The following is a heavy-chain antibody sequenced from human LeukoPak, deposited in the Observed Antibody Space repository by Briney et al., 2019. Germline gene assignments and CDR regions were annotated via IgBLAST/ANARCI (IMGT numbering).Heavy chain of an antibody. CDR3: ARDYGDYVYDY. CDR1: GYTFTGYY. D-gene: IGHD4-17*01. CDR2: INPSGGST. J-gene: IGHJ4*02. Sequence: ASVKVSCKASGYTFTGYYMHWLRQAPGQGLEWMGVINPSGGSTSYAQKFQGRVTMTRDTSTSTVYMELSSLRSEDTAVYYCARDYGDYVYDYWGQGTLVTVSS. V-gene: IGHV1-46*01.